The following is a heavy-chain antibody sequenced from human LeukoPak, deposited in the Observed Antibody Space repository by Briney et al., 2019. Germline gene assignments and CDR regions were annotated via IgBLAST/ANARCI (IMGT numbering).Heavy chain of an antibody. CDR3: RSHSSHHAFDI. V-gene: IGHV3-30*04. D-gene: IGHD6-13*01. Sequence: PGRSLRLSCAASGFTFSSYAMHWVRQAPGKGLEWVAVISYDGSNKYYADSVKGRFTISRDNSKNTLYLQMNSLRAEDTAVYYCRSHSSHHAFDIWGQGTMVPVSS. J-gene: IGHJ3*02. CDR1: GFTFSSYA. CDR2: ISYDGSNK.